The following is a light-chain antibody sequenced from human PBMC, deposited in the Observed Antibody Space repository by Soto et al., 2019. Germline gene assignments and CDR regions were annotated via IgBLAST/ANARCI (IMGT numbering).Light chain of an antibody. Sequence: DIQMTQSPSSLAASVGDRGTITCRASQSISIYLNWYQLKPVKAPHLLMYGASYLKSGVPTRFSGSGSWTDFTLTISSLQPEDFAIYYCQQTYTTPEITFGPGTRLDIK. V-gene: IGKV1-39*01. J-gene: IGKJ5*01. CDR1: QSISIY. CDR3: QQTYTTPEIT. CDR2: GAS.